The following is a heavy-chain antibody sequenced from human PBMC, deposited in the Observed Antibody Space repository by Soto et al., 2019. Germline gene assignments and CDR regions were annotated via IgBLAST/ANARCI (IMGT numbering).Heavy chain of an antibody. J-gene: IGHJ6*02. CDR3: AREGLWFGENYGLDV. CDR1: GFTFSSYT. V-gene: IGHV3-21*01. Sequence: GGTLRLSCAASGFTFSSYTMNWVRQAPGKGLEWVSSVSTTSSYIYYADSVKGRFTISRDNAKNSLYLHMNSLRAEDTAVYYFAREGLWFGENYGLDVSGQGTSVTVSS. CDR2: VSTTSSYI. D-gene: IGHD3-10*01.